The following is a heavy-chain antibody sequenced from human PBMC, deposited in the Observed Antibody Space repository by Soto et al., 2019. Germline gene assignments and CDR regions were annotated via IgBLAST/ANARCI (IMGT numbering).Heavy chain of an antibody. V-gene: IGHV3-30-3*01. Sequence: GGSLRLSCAASGFTFSSYAMHWVRQAPGKGLEWVAVISYDGSNKYYADSVKGRFTISRDNSKNTLYLQMNSLRAEDTAVYYCARVGAAAAGSSYYYYYGMDFWGQGITVTVAS. J-gene: IGHJ6*02. D-gene: IGHD6-13*01. CDR3: ARVGAAAAGSSYYYYYGMDF. CDR2: ISYDGSNK. CDR1: GFTFSSYA.